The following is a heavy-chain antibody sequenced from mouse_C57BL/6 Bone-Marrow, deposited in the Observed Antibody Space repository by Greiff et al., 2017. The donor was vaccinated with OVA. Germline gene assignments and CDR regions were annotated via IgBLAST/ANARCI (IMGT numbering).Heavy chain of an antibody. CDR3: ARSGGLRLYAMDY. D-gene: IGHD2-4*01. CDR2: IYPGGGYT. CDR1: GYTFTNYW. Sequence: QVQLQQSGAELVRPGTSVKMSCKASGYTFTNYWIGWAKQRPGHGLEWIGDIYPGGGYTNYNEKFKGKATLTADKSSSTAYMQFSSLTSEDSAIYYCARSGGLRLYAMDYWGQGTSVTVSS. J-gene: IGHJ4*01. V-gene: IGHV1-63*01.